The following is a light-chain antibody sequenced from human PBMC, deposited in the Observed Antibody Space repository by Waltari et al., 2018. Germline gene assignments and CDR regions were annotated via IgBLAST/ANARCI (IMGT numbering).Light chain of an antibody. J-gene: IGLJ2*01. CDR2: RNS. CDR1: SSSIGSNF. CDR3: SSWDESLTGVL. V-gene: IGLV1-47*01. Sequence: QSVLTQPPSASGTPGQRVTISCSGSSSSIGSNFVHWYQQLPGAPPKLLIYRNSVRPPGVSDRFSGSKSGTSASLAISGRRSEDEADYYCSSWDESLTGVLFGGGTRLTVL.